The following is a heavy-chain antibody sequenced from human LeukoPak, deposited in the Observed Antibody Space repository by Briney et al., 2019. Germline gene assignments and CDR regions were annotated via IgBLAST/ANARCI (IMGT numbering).Heavy chain of an antibody. CDR2: IYTSGST. CDR3: ARGWRSGSYTWFDP. V-gene: IGHV4-61*02. J-gene: IGHJ5*02. D-gene: IGHD1-26*01. CDR1: GGSINSGSYY. Sequence: SETLSLTCTVSGGSINSGSYYWSWIRQPAGKGLEWIGRIYTSGSTTYNPSLKSRVTMSVDTSKNQFSLKLSSVTAADTAVYFCARGWRSGSYTWFDPWGQGILVTVSS.